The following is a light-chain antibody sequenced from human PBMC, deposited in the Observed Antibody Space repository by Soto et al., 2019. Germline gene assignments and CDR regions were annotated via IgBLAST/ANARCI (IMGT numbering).Light chain of an antibody. CDR1: QSISSY. V-gene: IGKV1-39*01. Sequence: IQMTQSPSSLSASVGDRVTITCRASQSISSYLNWYQQKPGKAPKLLIYAASSLQSRVPSRFSGRGSGTDFTHIISSLQPEDFATYYCQRSYSTTQRTFGQGAKLQIK. CDR2: AAS. J-gene: IGKJ2*02. CDR3: QRSYSTTQRT.